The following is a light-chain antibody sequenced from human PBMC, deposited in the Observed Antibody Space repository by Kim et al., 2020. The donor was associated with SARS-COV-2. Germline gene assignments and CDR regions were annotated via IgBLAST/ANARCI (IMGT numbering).Light chain of an antibody. CDR1: ESACCW. CDR3: QQYQASPYT. Sequence: SASVGDSVTILCRASESACCWLAWYQQKPGTAPQLLIYDTSSLQSGVPSRFGGSGTGTVFTLTISNLQAGDSATYYCQQYQASPYTFGQGTKLEI. J-gene: IGKJ2*01. CDR2: DTS. V-gene: IGKV1-5*02.